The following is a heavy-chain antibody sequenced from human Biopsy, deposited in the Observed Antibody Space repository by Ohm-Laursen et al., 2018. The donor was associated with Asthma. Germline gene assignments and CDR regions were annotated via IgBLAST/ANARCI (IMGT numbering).Heavy chain of an antibody. J-gene: IGHJ4*02. CDR2: IIPIFGTA. CDR3: ARERIAARQRRYYFDY. CDR1: GDSLGSFINYA. V-gene: IGHV1-69*13. D-gene: IGHD6-6*01. Sequence: SVKVSCKASGDSLGSFINYAISWVRQAPRQGLEWMGGIIPIFGTANYAQKFQGRVTITADESTSTAYMELSSLRSEDTAVYYCARERIAARQRRYYFDYWGQGTLVTVSS.